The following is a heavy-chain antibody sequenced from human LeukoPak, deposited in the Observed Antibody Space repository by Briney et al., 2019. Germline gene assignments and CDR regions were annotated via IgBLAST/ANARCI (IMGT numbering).Heavy chain of an antibody. J-gene: IGHJ4*02. CDR2: ISGRGGST. V-gene: IGHV3-23*01. CDR3: AKDGRMYCSGGSCYSGVNY. Sequence: GGSLRLSCAASGFTFSSYPMSWVRQAPGKGLEWVSSISGRGGSTYYADSVKGRFTIPRDNSKNTLYLQMNSLRAEDTAVYYCAKDGRMYCSGGSCYSGVNYWGQGTLVTVSS. D-gene: IGHD2-15*01. CDR1: GFTFSSYP.